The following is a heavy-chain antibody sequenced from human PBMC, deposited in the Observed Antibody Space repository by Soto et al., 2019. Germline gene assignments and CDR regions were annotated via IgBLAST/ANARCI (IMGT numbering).Heavy chain of an antibody. J-gene: IGHJ6*02. Sequence: QPGGSLRLSCAASGFTFSSYWMHWVRQAPGKGLVWVSRINSDGSSTSYADSVKGRFTISRDNSKNTLYLQMNSLRAEDTAVYYCARFIAVAGTSYYYYGMDVWGQGTTVTVSS. CDR2: INSDGSST. CDR1: GFTFSSYW. CDR3: ARFIAVAGTSYYYYGMDV. D-gene: IGHD6-19*01. V-gene: IGHV3-74*01.